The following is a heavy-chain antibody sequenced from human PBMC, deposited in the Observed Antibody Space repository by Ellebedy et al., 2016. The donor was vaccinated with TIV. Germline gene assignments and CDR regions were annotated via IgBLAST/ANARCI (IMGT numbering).Heavy chain of an antibody. CDR2: IRQDGGER. J-gene: IGHJ4*02. CDR1: GFTFRTYW. V-gene: IGHV3-7*01. D-gene: IGHD3-10*01. CDR3: VRVTLVRGVSYYFDY. Sequence: GGSLRLXXAASGFTFRTYWMSWVRQAPGKVLEWVANIRQDGGERYYVDSVKGRFTISRDNAKNSLFLQMNSLRAEDTAVYYCVRVTLVRGVSYYFDYWGQGTLVTVSS.